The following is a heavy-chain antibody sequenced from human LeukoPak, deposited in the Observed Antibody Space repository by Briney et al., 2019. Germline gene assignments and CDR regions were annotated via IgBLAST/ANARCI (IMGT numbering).Heavy chain of an antibody. V-gene: IGHV3-74*03. CDR1: GFSLSSHW. J-gene: IGHJ5*02. CDR3: AREVTGDLWYNWFDP. CDR2: INSDGSST. D-gene: IGHD1-14*01. Sequence: GGSLRLSCAASGFSLSSHWMHWVRQAPGKGLMWVSRINSDGSSTTYADSAKGRFTISRDNAKNMLYLQMNSLRAEDTSVYHCAREVTGDLWYNWFDPWGQGTLVTVSS.